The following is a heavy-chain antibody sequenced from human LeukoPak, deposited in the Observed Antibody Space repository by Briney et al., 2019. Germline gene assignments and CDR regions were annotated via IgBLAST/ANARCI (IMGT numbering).Heavy chain of an antibody. CDR2: IWYDGSNK. J-gene: IGHJ3*02. CDR3: AKERNDCSGGSCYYLDAFDI. D-gene: IGHD2-15*01. V-gene: IGHV3-33*06. CDR1: GFTFSSYG. Sequence: GGSLRLSCAASGFTFSSYGMHWVRQAPGKGLEWVAVIWYDGSNKYYADSVKGRFTISRDNSKNTLYLQMNSLRAEDTAVYYCAKERNDCSGGSCYYLDAFDIWGQGTMVTVSS.